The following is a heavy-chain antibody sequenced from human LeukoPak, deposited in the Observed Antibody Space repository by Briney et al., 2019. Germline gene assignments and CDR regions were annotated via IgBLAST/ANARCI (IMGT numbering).Heavy chain of an antibody. V-gene: IGHV1-2*02. D-gene: IGHD3-22*01. CDR2: INPNSGGT. CDR3: TSDIDYYDSSGYQFDY. Sequence: ASVKVSCKASGYTFTGYYMHWVRQAPGQGLEWMGWINPNSGGTNYAQKFQGRVTMTRDTSISTAYMELSRLRSGDTAVYYCTSDIDYYDSSGYQFDYWGQGTLVTVSS. CDR1: GYTFTGYY. J-gene: IGHJ4*02.